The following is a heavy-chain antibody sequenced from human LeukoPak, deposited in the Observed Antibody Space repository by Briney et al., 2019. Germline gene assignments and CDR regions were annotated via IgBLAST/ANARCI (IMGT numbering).Heavy chain of an antibody. D-gene: IGHD4-17*01. CDR2: IYYSGST. V-gene: IGHV4-39*01. CDR1: GGSISSSRKY. Sequence: SSETLSLTCTVSGGSISSSRKYWGWIRQPPGKGLEWIGSIYYSGSTYYTPSLKSRITISVDTSKNQFSLKLSSVTAADTAVYYCARLFGDYETPAFDIWGQGTMVTVSS. J-gene: IGHJ3*02. CDR3: ARLFGDYETPAFDI.